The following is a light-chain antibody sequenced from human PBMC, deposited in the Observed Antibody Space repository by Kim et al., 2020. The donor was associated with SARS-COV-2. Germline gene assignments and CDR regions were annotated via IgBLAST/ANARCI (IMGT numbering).Light chain of an antibody. J-gene: IGKJ1*01. CDR3: QQYGSSPGK. CDR1: QSVSSSY. V-gene: IGKV3-20*01. Sequence: SQGERATLSCRASQSVSSSYLAWYQQKPGQAPRLLIYGASSRATGIPDRFSGSGSGTDFTLTISRLEPEDFAVYYCQQYGSSPGKFGQGTKVDIK. CDR2: GAS.